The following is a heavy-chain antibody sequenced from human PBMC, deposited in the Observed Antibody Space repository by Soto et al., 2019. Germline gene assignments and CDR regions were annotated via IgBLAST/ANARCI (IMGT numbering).Heavy chain of an antibody. CDR1: GFTFDDYA. CDR3: AKGQPFFSSQQLHLGELSR. Sequence: GGSLRLSCAGSGFTFDDYAMHWVRQAPGKGLEWVSGISWNSDTIGYADSVKGRFTISRDNAKNSLYLQMNSLRAEDTALYYCAKGQPFFSSQQLHLGELSRWGQGTLVTVSS. V-gene: IGHV3-9*01. CDR2: ISWNSDTI. J-gene: IGHJ4*02. D-gene: IGHD3-16*02.